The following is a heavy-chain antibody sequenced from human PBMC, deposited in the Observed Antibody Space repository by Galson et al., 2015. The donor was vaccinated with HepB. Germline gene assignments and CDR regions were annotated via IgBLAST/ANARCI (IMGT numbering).Heavy chain of an antibody. Sequence: SLRLSCAASGFTFSSYAMHWVRQAPGKGLEWVAVISYDGSNKYYADSVKGRFTISRDNSKNTLYLQMNSLRAEDTAVYYCAREDCSSTSCYRGGGHAFDIWGQGTMVTVSS. D-gene: IGHD2-2*01. CDR2: ISYDGSNK. CDR1: GFTFSSYA. CDR3: AREDCSSTSCYRGGGHAFDI. J-gene: IGHJ3*02. V-gene: IGHV3-30-3*01.